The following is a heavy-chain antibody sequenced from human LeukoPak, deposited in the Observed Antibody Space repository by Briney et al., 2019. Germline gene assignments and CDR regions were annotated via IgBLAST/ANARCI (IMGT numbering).Heavy chain of an antibody. CDR3: ARDVGTFYDILTGNVDY. D-gene: IGHD3-9*01. Sequence: GSLRLSCAASGFTFSSYGMHWVRQAPGKGLEWVAVIWYDGSNKYYADSVKGRFTISRDNSKNTLYLQMNSLRAEDTAVYYCARDVGTFYDILTGNVDYWGQGTLVTVSS. V-gene: IGHV3-33*01. CDR2: IWYDGSNK. CDR1: GFTFSSYG. J-gene: IGHJ4*02.